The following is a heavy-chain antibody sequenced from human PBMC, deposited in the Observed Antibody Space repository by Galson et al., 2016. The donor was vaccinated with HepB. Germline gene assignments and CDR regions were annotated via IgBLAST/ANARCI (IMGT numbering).Heavy chain of an antibody. Sequence: SETLSLTCGVSGGSISSRAYYWGWIRQPPGKGLEWIAHIYYSGTTYYNPSLKSRVSISIDTSANQFSLKLTSVTAADTAVYYCARVLTGDYYDFFFDSWGQGTLVTVSS. J-gene: IGHJ4*02. CDR1: GGSISSRAYY. CDR3: ARVLTGDYYDFFFDS. D-gene: IGHD3-3*01. CDR2: IYYSGTT. V-gene: IGHV4-39*01.